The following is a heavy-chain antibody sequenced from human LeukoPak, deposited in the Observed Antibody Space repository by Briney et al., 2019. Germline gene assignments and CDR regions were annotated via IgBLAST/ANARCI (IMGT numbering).Heavy chain of an antibody. CDR1: GGSFSGYY. CDR3: ATSFPPTYYFDY. CDR2: INHSGST. D-gene: IGHD1-26*01. Sequence: SETLSLTCAVYGGSFSGYYWSWIRQPPGKGLEWIGEINHSGSTNYNPSLKSRVTISVDTSKNQFSQKLSSVTAADTAVYYCATSFPPTYYFDYWGQGTLVTVSS. V-gene: IGHV4-34*01. J-gene: IGHJ4*02.